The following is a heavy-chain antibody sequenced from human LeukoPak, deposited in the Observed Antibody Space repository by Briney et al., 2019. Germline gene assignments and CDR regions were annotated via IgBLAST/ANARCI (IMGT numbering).Heavy chain of an antibody. V-gene: IGHV4-34*01. CDR2: INHSGST. Sequence: SETLSLTCAVYGGSFSGYYWSWIRQPPGKGLEWIGEINHSGSTNYNPSLKSRVTISVDTSKNQCSLKLSSVTAADTAVYYCARGRYGMDVWGKGTTVTVSS. J-gene: IGHJ6*04. CDR1: GGSFSGYY. CDR3: ARGRYGMDV.